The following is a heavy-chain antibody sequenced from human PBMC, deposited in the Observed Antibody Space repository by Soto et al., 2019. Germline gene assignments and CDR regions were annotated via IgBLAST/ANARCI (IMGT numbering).Heavy chain of an antibody. V-gene: IGHV3-11*05. CDR2: ISSSSTYI. CDR3: ARWVGNGYLDF. CDR1: GFTFSDYY. J-gene: IGHJ4*02. D-gene: IGHD2-8*01. Sequence: QVQLVESGGGLVKPGGSLRLSCAASGFTFSDYYMSWIRQAPGKGLEWVSYISSSSTYINYADSVKGRFTISRDNAKNPLYLHMNSLRAEDTAVYYCARWVGNGYLDFWGQGTLVTVSS.